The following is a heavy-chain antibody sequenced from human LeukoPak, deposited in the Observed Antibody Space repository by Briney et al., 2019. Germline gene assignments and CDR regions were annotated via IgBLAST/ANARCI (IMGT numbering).Heavy chain of an antibody. CDR3: ASASDIVPPRYYFDY. V-gene: IGHV1-24*01. CDR1: GYTLTELS. Sequence: ASVKVSCKVSGYTLTELSMHWVRQAPGKGLEWMGGFDPEDGETIYAQKFQGRVTMTRDTSTSTVYMELSSLRSEDTAVYYCASASDIVPPRYYFDYWGQGTLVTVSS. D-gene: IGHD2-8*01. J-gene: IGHJ4*02. CDR2: FDPEDGET.